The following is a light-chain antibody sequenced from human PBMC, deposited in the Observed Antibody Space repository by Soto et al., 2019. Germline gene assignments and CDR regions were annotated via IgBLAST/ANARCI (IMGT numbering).Light chain of an antibody. CDR3: QQYYIRPYT. Sequence: EIVMTQSPSTLSVSPGERVTLSCRASQTVSTNLAWYQQKSGQPPRLLIFGASTRATGFPGRFSGSGSGTEFTLTISSLQSEDFAVYYCQQYYIRPYTFGQGTKVEIK. CDR1: QTVSTN. V-gene: IGKV3-15*01. J-gene: IGKJ2*01. CDR2: GAS.